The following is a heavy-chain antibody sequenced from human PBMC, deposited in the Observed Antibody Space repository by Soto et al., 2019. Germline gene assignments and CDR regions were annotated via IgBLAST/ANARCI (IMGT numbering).Heavy chain of an antibody. J-gene: IGHJ4*02. D-gene: IGHD6-19*01. Sequence: ASVKVSCKTSGFTFTEFDINWVRQAPGQGLEWMGWMNTNTGNTGYAQKFQGRVTMTRDTSISTAYMELRSLRSEDTAVYSCAGVVRFFGGYAGYWGQGTLVTAPQ. CDR3: AGVVRFFGGYAGY. CDR2: MNTNTGNT. V-gene: IGHV1-8*01. CDR1: GFTFTEFD.